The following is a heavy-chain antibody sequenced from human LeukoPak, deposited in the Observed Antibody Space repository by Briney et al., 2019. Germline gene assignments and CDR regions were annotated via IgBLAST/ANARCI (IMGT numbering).Heavy chain of an antibody. CDR3: AKDHGGSTSYVFSR. CDR1: RFTFTTYA. V-gene: IGHV3-23*01. D-gene: IGHD2-2*01. J-gene: IGHJ4*02. Sequence: GGSLRLSCAASRFTFTTYAMSWVRQAPGKGLEWVSGISGSGNVTYYADSVKGRFTTSRDNSRNTVYLDMNSLRAEDTAVYYCAKDHGGSTSYVFSRWGQGILVTVSS. CDR2: ISGSGNVT.